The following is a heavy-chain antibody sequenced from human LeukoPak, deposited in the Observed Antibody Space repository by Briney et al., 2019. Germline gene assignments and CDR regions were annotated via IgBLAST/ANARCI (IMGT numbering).Heavy chain of an antibody. CDR3: AKWGDYDVLTGYYVSDY. Sequence: SGGSLRLSCAASGFTFSNYAMSWVRQAPGKGLKWVSAITGSGGNTYYADSVKGRFTISRDNSKNTVFLQMNSLRAEDTAVYYCAKWGDYDVLTGYYVSDYWGQGTLVTVSS. V-gene: IGHV3-23*01. D-gene: IGHD3-9*01. CDR1: GFTFSNYA. J-gene: IGHJ4*02. CDR2: ITGSGGNT.